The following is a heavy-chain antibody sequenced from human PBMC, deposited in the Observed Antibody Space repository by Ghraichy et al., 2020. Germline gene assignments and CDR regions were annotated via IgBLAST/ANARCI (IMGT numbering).Heavy chain of an antibody. J-gene: IGHJ4*02. CDR2: IYYSGST. D-gene: IGHD3-10*01. Sequence: SQTLSLTCTVSGGSISSYYWSWIRQPPGKGLEWIGYIYYSGSTNYNPSLKSRVTISVDTSKNQFSLKLSSVTAADTAVYYCARAFRSQYYYGSGSSRFDYWGQGTLVTVSS. V-gene: IGHV4-59*12. CDR1: GGSISSYY. CDR3: ARAFRSQYYYGSGSSRFDY.